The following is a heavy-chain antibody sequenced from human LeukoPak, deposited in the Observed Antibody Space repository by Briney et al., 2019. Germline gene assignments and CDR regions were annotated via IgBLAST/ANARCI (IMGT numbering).Heavy chain of an antibody. V-gene: IGHV1-2*04. CDR3: ARAASSSLTSFDY. Sequence: ASVKVSCKASGYTFTGYYMHWVRQAPGQGLEWMGWINPNSGGTNYAQKFQGWVTMTRDTSISTAYMELSRLRSDDTAVYYCARAASSSLTSFDYWGQGILVTVSS. CDR2: INPNSGGT. D-gene: IGHD6-13*01. CDR1: GYTFTGYY. J-gene: IGHJ4*02.